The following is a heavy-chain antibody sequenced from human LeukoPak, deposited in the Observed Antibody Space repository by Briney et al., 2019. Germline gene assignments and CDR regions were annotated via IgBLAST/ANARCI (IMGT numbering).Heavy chain of an antibody. D-gene: IGHD6-19*01. Sequence: GGSLRLSCAASGFTFSSYSMNWVRQAPGKGLEWVSSISSSSSYIYYADSVKGRFTISRDNAKNSLYLQMNSLRAEGTAVYYCARAYAWYSSGCSLYWGQGTLVTVSS. V-gene: IGHV3-21*01. CDR3: ARAYAWYSSGCSLY. CDR2: ISSSSSYI. J-gene: IGHJ4*02. CDR1: GFTFSSYS.